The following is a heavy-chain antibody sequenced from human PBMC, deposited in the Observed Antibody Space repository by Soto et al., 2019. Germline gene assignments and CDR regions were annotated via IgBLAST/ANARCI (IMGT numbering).Heavy chain of an antibody. J-gene: IGHJ4*02. CDR1: GFLFSSYW. CDR3: ARGRPFDY. V-gene: IGHV3-74*01. CDR2: INNDGSTT. Sequence: EVQLVESGGGLVQPGGSLRLSCAASGFLFSSYWMHWVRQAPGRGLVWVSRINNDGSTTDYADSVKGRFTISRDNAKNTLFLQMNSLRAEDTAVYFCARGRPFDYWGQGTLVTVSS.